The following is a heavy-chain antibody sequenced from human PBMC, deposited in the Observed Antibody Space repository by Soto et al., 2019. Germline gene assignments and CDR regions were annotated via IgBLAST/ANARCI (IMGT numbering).Heavy chain of an antibody. J-gene: IGHJ4*02. CDR1: GGSFSGYY. V-gene: IGHV4-34*01. Sequence: QVQLQQWGAGLLKPSETLSLTCAVYGGSFSGYYWRWIRQPQGTGLEWLGEINHSGSTNYNPSLKSRVTIPVDTSKNQFALKLSSVTAADKAVYYCARGVESDYWGQGTLVTVSS. CDR2: INHSGST. CDR3: ARGVESDY.